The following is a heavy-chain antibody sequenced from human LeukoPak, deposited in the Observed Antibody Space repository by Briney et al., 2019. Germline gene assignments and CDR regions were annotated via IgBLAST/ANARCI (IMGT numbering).Heavy chain of an antibody. V-gene: IGHV3-7*01. CDR1: EFSFSSYW. D-gene: IGHD2/OR15-2a*01. CDR3: ARGRLYHWYFDL. Sequence: GGSLRLSCAASEFSFSSYWMSWVRQAPGKGLEWVANIKPDGSEKNYVDSVKGRFTISRDNVKNSLYLQMNSLRAEDTDFYYCARGRLYHWYFDLWGRGTLVTVSS. CDR2: IKPDGSEK. J-gene: IGHJ2*01.